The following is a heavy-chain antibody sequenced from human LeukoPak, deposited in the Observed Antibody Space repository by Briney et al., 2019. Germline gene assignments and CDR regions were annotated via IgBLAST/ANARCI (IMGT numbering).Heavy chain of an antibody. Sequence: ASVKVSCKASGYTFTGYYMNWVRQAPGQGLEWMGWINSDSGFTKYAQKFQGRVTMTRDTSITTVYMDLTRLTSDDTAVYYCARNFDMKGFDPWGKGTLVTVSS. CDR2: INSDSGFT. V-gene: IGHV1-2*02. CDR1: GYTFTGYY. D-gene: IGHD3-9*01. J-gene: IGHJ5*02. CDR3: ARNFDMKGFDP.